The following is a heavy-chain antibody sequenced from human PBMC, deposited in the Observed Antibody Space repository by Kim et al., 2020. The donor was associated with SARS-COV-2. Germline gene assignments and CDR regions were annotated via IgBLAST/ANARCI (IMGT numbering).Heavy chain of an antibody. CDR2: ISYDGSNK. CDR3: AASGYDSYYYYYGMDV. J-gene: IGHJ6*02. CDR1: GFTFSSYG. Sequence: GGSLRLSCAASGFTFSSYGMHWVRQAPGKGLEWVAVISYDGSNKYYADSVKGRFTISRDNSKNTLYLQMNSLRAEDTAVYYCAASGYDSYYYYYGMDVWGQGTTVTVSS. V-gene: IGHV3-30*03. D-gene: IGHD5-12*01.